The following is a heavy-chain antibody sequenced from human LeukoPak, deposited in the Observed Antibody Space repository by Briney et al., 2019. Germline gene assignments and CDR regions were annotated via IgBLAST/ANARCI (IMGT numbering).Heavy chain of an antibody. J-gene: IGHJ3*02. CDR3: ARDRDSSGYYYGGGSVLDAFDI. V-gene: IGHV1-69*13. Sequence: GASVKVSCKASGGTFSSYAISWVRQAPGQGLEWMGGIIPIFGTANYAQKFQGRVTITADESTSTAYMELSSLRSEDTAVYYCARDRDSSGYYYGGGSVLDAFDIWGQGTMVTVSS. D-gene: IGHD3-22*01. CDR2: IIPIFGTA. CDR1: GGTFSSYA.